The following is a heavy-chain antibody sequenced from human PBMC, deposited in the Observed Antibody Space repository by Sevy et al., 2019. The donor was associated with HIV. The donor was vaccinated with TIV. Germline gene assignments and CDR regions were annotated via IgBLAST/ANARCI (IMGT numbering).Heavy chain of an antibody. J-gene: IGHJ3*02. V-gene: IGHV4-4*07. CDR1: GGSISSYY. Sequence: SETLSLPCSVSGGSISSYYWSWIRQPAGKGLEWIGRIYTRGSTNYNPSLKSRVTMSVDTSKNQFSLKLRSVTAADTAVYYCARGVSVVVSFDAFDIWGQGTMVTVSS. D-gene: IGHD3-22*01. CDR3: ARGVSVVVSFDAFDI. CDR2: IYTRGST.